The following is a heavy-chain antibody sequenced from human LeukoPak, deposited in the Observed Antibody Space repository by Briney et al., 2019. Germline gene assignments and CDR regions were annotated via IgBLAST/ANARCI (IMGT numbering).Heavy chain of an antibody. D-gene: IGHD6-6*01. Sequence: TSETLSLTCAVSGGSISSGGYSWSWIRQPPGKGLEWIGYIYHSGSTYCHPSLKSRVTISVDRSKNQFSLKLSSVPAADTAVYYCARAAGVPSLAAGPDNWFYPWGQGTLVTVSS. J-gene: IGHJ5*02. CDR2: IYHSGST. CDR3: ARAAGVPSLAAGPDNWFYP. V-gene: IGHV4-30-2*01. CDR1: GGSISSGGYS.